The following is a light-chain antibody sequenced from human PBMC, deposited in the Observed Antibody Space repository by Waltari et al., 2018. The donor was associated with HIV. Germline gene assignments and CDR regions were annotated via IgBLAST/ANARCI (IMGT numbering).Light chain of an antibody. CDR2: EVN. CDR1: SSDVGGFDY. Sequence: QSALTQPPSASGSPGQSVTISCAGTSSDVGGFDYVSLYPQQPPKAPKLILYEVNRRPSGVPDRFSGSKSGNTASLTVSGLQPEDEGDYYCSSYKDANDVVFGGGTKLTVL. J-gene: IGLJ2*01. V-gene: IGLV2-8*01. CDR3: SSYKDANDVV.